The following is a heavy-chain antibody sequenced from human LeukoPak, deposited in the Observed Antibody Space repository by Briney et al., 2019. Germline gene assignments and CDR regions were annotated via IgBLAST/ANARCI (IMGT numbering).Heavy chain of an antibody. CDR3: ATDFYDST. D-gene: IGHD3-22*01. J-gene: IGHJ5*02. CDR2: TRSNSDGGTI. Sequence: GGSLRLSCATSGFTFSNAWMNWVRQAPGKGLEWVGRTRSNSDGGTIDYAAPVKGRFTLSRDDSKTTLYLQMNSLQTEDTAVYYCATDFYDSTWGQGTLATVSS. V-gene: IGHV3-15*07. CDR1: GFTFSNAW.